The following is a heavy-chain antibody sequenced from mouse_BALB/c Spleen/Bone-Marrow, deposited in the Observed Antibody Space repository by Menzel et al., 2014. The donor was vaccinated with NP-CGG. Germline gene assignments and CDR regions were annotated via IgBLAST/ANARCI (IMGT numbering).Heavy chain of an antibody. V-gene: IGHV1-87*01. CDR1: GYTFTSYW. CDR2: IYPGDGDA. J-gene: IGHJ4*01. D-gene: IGHD1-1*01. CDR3: ARNYYYASSWSAMDY. Sequence: QVQLQQSGAELARPGASVKLSCKASGYTFTSYWMQWVKQRPGQGLEWIGTIYPGDGDARYTQKFKGKATLTADKSSSTAYMQLSSLASEDSAVYYCARNYYYASSWSAMDYWGQGTSVTVSS.